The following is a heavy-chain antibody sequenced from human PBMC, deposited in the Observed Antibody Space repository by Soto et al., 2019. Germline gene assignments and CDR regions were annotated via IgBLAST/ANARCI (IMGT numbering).Heavy chain of an antibody. Sequence: QVQLVQSGAEVRQPASSVKVSCKTSGGTFSSYAIGWVRQAPGKGLEWMGGIVPIVDTSTYAQKFQGRVTITADESTSTAYMELSSLRSDDTAIYYCVRVVAIPGYPDNWGQGTLVTVSS. CDR2: IVPIVDTS. J-gene: IGHJ4*02. V-gene: IGHV1-69*12. D-gene: IGHD5-12*01. CDR1: GGTFSSYA. CDR3: VRVVAIPGYPDN.